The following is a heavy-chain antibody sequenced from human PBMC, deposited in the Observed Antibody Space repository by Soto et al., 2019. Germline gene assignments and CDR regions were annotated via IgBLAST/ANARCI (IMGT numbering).Heavy chain of an antibody. J-gene: IGHJ6*02. Sequence: GGSLRLSCAASGFIFNDYYMSWIRQAPGKGLEWVSYISDSGTTIYYTDSVKGRFTISRDNAKNSLYLQMNSLRAEDTAIYYCARASYYHYGMDVWGQGTTVTVSS. CDR3: ARASYYHYGMDV. V-gene: IGHV3-11*01. CDR1: GFIFNDYY. CDR2: ISDSGTTI.